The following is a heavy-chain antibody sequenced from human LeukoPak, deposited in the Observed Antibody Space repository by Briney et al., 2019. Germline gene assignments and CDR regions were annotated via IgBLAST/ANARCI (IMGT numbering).Heavy chain of an antibody. J-gene: IGHJ6*03. D-gene: IGHD3-22*01. CDR1: GYSFTDYY. Sequence: ASVKVSCKASGYSFTDYYLHWVRQAPGQGLEWMGLINPNSGGANYAQKFQGRVTMTRDTSISTAYMELSRLRSDDTAVYYCARAPPMNYYMDVWGKGTTVTVSS. CDR2: INPNSGGA. V-gene: IGHV1-2*02. CDR3: ARAPPMNYYMDV.